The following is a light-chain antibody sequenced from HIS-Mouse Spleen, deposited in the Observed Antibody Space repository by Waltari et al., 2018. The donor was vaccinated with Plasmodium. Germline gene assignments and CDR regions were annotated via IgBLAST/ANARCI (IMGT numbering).Light chain of an antibody. CDR3: QQYGSSFT. J-gene: IGKJ3*01. Sequence: EIVLTQSPGTLSLSPGERATLSCRASQSVSSSYLACYQQKPGQAPRPLIFAASSRATGIPDRFSGSGSGTDFTLTISRLEPEDFAVYYCQQYGSSFTFGPGTKVDIK. CDR2: AAS. V-gene: IGKV3-20*01. CDR1: QSVSSSY.